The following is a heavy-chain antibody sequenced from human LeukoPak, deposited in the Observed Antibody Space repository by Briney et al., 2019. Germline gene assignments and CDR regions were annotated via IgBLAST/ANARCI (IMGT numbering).Heavy chain of an antibody. J-gene: IGHJ4*02. CDR3: ARDWSTAMVTGGDFDY. D-gene: IGHD5-18*01. V-gene: IGHV3-7*01. Sequence: LSGGPLRLSCAASGFTCSSYWMSWVRRAPGKGLEGVANIKQDGSEKYHVDSVKGRFTISRDNAKNSLYLQMNSLRAEDTAVYYCARDWSTAMVTGGDFDYWGQGTLVTVSS. CDR2: IKQDGSEK. CDR1: GFTCSSYW.